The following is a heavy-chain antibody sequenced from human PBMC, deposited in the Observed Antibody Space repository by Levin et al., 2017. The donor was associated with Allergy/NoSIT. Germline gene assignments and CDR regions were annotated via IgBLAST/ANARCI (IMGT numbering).Heavy chain of an antibody. J-gene: IGHJ3*01. V-gene: IGHV2-70*01. CDR1: GFSLSTAGMC. CDR2: IDWDDDT. Sequence: SGPTLVKPTQTLTLTCTVSGFSLSTAGMCVGWIRQPPGKALEWLALIDWDDDTYYSTSLRTRRTISKDTSKNQVVLTVTNMDPVDTGTYYCARMVRGVVTPFDFWGQGTVVTVSS. CDR3: ARMVRGVVTPFDF. D-gene: IGHD3-10*01.